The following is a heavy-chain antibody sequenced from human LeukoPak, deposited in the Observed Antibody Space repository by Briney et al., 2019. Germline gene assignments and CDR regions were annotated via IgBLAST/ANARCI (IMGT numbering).Heavy chain of an antibody. D-gene: IGHD2-2*01. J-gene: IGHJ3*02. CDR1: GFNFNIYT. Sequence: GGSLRLSCAASGFNFNIYTFNWVRQAPGKGLEWLSYISSTSKTTYYADSVKGRFTISRDNVKNLLFLEMSSLRVDDTAVYYCAGCISKNCDDAIDIWGHGTMVSVSS. V-gene: IGHV3-48*01. CDR3: AGCISKNCDDAIDI. CDR2: ISSTSKTT.